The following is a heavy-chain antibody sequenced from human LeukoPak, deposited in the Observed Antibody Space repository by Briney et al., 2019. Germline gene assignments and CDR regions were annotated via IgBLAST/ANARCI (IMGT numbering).Heavy chain of an antibody. V-gene: IGHV5-51*01. Sequence: GESLKISCMGSGYSFTSYWIGWVRQMPGKGLEWMGIIYPGDSDTRYSPSFQGQVTISADKSISTAYLQWSSLKASDTAMYYCARNNYDFWGGFYMDVWGKGTTVTVSS. CDR2: IYPGDSDT. J-gene: IGHJ6*03. CDR3: ARNNYDFWGGFYMDV. CDR1: GYSFTSYW. D-gene: IGHD3-3*01.